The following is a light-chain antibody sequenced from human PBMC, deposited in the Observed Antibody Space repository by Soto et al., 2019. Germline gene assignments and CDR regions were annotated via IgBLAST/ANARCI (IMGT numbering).Light chain of an antibody. CDR3: QKYNSYWT. CDR1: QSINSW. Sequence: DIQMTQSPSTLSASVGDRVTITCRASQSINSWLAWYQQKPGKAPKLLIYKASSLESGVPSRFTGSGSGTEFTLTISSLQPDDFATYYCQKYNSYWTFGQGTKVXIK. J-gene: IGKJ1*01. V-gene: IGKV1-5*03. CDR2: KAS.